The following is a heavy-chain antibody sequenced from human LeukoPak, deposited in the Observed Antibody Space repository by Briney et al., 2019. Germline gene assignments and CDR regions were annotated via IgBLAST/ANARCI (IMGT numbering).Heavy chain of an antibody. Sequence: GASVKVSCTTSGGTLTYYALSWVRQAPGQGLEWLGGIMPLFGSAKYAQKFQGRVTITTDDSRSTAYMELSSLRSEDTAVYYCARGLRYFDWSALDYWGQGTLVTVSS. CDR2: IMPLFGSA. CDR3: ARGLRYFDWSALDY. V-gene: IGHV1-69*05. J-gene: IGHJ4*02. D-gene: IGHD3-9*01. CDR1: GGTLTYYA.